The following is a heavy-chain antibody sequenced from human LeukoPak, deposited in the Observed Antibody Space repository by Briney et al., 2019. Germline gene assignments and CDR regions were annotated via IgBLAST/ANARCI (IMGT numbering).Heavy chain of an antibody. CDR1: GDSVSSNSAA. Sequence: SQTLSLTCAVSGDSVSSNSAAWNWIRQSPSRGLEWLGRTYYGSKWYNDYAVSVKSRITINPDTSKNQFSLQLNSVTPEDTAVYYCARDLPSDIVVVPAATYDYWGQGTLVTVSS. J-gene: IGHJ4*02. D-gene: IGHD2-2*01. CDR3: ARDLPSDIVVVPAATYDY. V-gene: IGHV6-1*01. CDR2: TYYGSKWYN.